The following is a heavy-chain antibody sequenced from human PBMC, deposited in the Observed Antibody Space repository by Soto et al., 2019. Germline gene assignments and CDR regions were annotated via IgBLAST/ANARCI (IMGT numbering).Heavy chain of an antibody. Sequence: GGSMRLSCAVSGFTFTNYGINWVRQAPGKGLEWVSSVSKSDYTYYSDSVKGRFTISRDNAKNSVSLEMNNLRAEDTAVYYCTREDSIIIPAVADFWGQGTLVTVSS. CDR3: TREDSIIIPAVADF. J-gene: IGHJ4*01. D-gene: IGHD6-19*01. CDR1: GFTFTNYG. V-gene: IGHV3-21*01. CDR2: VSKSDYT.